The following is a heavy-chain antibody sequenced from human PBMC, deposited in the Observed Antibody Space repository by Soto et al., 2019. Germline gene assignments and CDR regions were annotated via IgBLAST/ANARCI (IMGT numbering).Heavy chain of an antibody. J-gene: IGHJ4*02. V-gene: IGHV1-69*13. D-gene: IGHD3-10*01. CDR1: GGTFSSYA. Sequence: PSVKVSCTASGGTFSSYAISWVRQAPGQGLEWMGGIIPIFGTANYAQKFQGRVTITADESTSTAYMELSSLRSEDTAVYYCARGQTTMVRGVIIKVFDYWGQGTLVTVSS. CDR3: ARGQTTMVRGVIIKVFDY. CDR2: IIPIFGTA.